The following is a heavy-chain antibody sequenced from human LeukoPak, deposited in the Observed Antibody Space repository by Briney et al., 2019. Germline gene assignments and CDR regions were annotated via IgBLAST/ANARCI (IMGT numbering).Heavy chain of an antibody. CDR2: IIGSGSEM. CDR3: AKVQSDIVGAMFFAFDV. Sequence: GGSLRLSCGVSGFTFNSFSMNWVRQAPGKGLEWVASIIGSGSEMFYADSLKGRFTISRDNSENSLYLQMNSLRVEDTAVYYCAKVQSDIVGAMFFAFDVWGQGTMVSVSS. CDR1: GFTFNSFS. V-gene: IGHV3-21*06. D-gene: IGHD1-26*01. J-gene: IGHJ3*01.